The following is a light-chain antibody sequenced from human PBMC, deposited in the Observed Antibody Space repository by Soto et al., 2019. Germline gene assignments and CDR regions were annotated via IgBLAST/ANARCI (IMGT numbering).Light chain of an antibody. J-gene: IGLJ2*01. CDR1: SSDVGSYNP. CDR2: EGS. V-gene: IGLV2-23*01. Sequence: QSALTQPASVSGSPGQSITISCTGTSSDVGSYNPVSWYQQHPGKAPKLMIYEGSKRPSGVSNRFSGSKSGNTASLTISGLHAEDEADYYCCSYAGSSSHVVFGGGTKLTVL. CDR3: CSYAGSSSHVV.